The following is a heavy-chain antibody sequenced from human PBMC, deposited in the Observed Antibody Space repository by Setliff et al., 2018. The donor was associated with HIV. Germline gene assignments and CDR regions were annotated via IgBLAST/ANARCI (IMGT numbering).Heavy chain of an antibody. CDR3: TTDPMSQYYYGSGSYYLLSFDY. V-gene: IGHV3-48*04. J-gene: IGHJ4*02. CDR1: GVTFSIYS. D-gene: IGHD3-10*01. CDR2: ITSAGTI. Sequence: PGGSLRLSCVVSGVTFSIYSMAWVRQAPGKGLEWLSYITSAGTIYYADSVKGRFTISRDNAKNSLYLQMNSLRAEDTAVYYCTTDPMSQYYYGSGSYYLLSFDYWGQGTLVTVSS.